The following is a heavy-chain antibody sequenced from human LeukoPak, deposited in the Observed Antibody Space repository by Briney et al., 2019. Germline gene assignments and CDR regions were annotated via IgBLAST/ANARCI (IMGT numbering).Heavy chain of an antibody. Sequence: PGGSLRLSCAASGFTFSSYGMHWVRQAPGKGLEWVAVISYDGSNKYYADSVKGRFTTSRDNSKNTLYLQMNSLRAEDTAVYYCAKDLYDSSGYYFDYWGQGTLVTVSS. CDR2: ISYDGSNK. J-gene: IGHJ4*02. V-gene: IGHV3-30*18. D-gene: IGHD3-22*01. CDR1: GFTFSSYG. CDR3: AKDLYDSSGYYFDY.